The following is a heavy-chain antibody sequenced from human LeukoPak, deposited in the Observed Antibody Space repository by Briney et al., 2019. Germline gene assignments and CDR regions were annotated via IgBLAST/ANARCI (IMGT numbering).Heavy chain of an antibody. J-gene: IGHJ4*02. CDR3: AREDSMVSFDY. V-gene: IGHV3-30-3*01. D-gene: IGHD5-18*01. CDR1: GFTFSSYA. Sequence: GGSLRLSCAASGFTFSSYAMHWVRQAPGKGLEWVAVISYDGSNKYYADSVKGRFTTSRDNSKNTLYLQMNSLRAEDTAVYYCAREDSMVSFDYWGQGTLVTVSS. CDR2: ISYDGSNK.